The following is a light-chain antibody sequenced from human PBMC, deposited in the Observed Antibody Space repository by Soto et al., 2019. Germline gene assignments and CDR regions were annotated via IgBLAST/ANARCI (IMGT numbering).Light chain of an antibody. V-gene: IGKV1-39*01. CDR2: GAS. CDR3: QQSYSTPRT. J-gene: IGKJ1*01. CDR1: QSVSSY. Sequence: DIQMTQSPSSLSASVGDRVTITCRASQSVSSYLNWYHQKPGKAPKLLIYGASSLQSGVPSRFSGSGSGTDFTLTITSLQPEDFATYYCQQSYSTPRTFGQGTKVEMK.